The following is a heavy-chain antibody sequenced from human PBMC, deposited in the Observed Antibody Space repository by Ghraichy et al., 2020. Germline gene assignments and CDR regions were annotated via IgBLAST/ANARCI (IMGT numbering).Heavy chain of an antibody. Sequence: SVKVSCKASGGTFSSYAISWVRQAPGQGLEWMGGIIPIFGTANYAQKFQGRVTITADESTSTAYMELSSLRSEDTAVYYCAILSRDGYNYRWDFDYWGQGTLVTVSS. CDR2: IIPIFGTA. CDR3: AILSRDGYNYRWDFDY. V-gene: IGHV1-69*13. J-gene: IGHJ4*02. CDR1: GGTFSSYA. D-gene: IGHD5-24*01.